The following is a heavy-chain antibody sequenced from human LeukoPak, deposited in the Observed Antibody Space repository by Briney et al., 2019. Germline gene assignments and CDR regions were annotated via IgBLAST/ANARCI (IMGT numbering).Heavy chain of an antibody. Sequence: ASVKVSCKASGYTFTGYYMHWVRQAPGQGLEWMGWINPNSGGTNYAQKFQGRVTMTRDTSISTAYMELSRLRSDDTAVYYCAREHAAVIVGATSDYWGQGTRVTVSS. CDR1: GYTFTGYY. D-gene: IGHD1-26*01. CDR3: AREHAAVIVGATSDY. J-gene: IGHJ4*02. V-gene: IGHV1-2*02. CDR2: INPNSGGT.